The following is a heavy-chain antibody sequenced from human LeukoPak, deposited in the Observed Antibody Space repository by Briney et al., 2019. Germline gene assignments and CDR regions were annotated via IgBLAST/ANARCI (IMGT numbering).Heavy chain of an antibody. D-gene: IGHD5-18*01. V-gene: IGHV3-21*01. Sequence: GESLRLSCAASGFTFSDYSMNWVRQAPGKGLEWVSSVSSSSYYIYYADSVKGRFTISRDNAQNSVYLQMNSLRNEDTAVYFCAKDLSGGYHSYYFDFWGQGTPVTVSS. CDR2: VSSSSYYI. CDR3: AKDLSGGYHSYYFDF. CDR1: GFTFSDYS. J-gene: IGHJ4*02.